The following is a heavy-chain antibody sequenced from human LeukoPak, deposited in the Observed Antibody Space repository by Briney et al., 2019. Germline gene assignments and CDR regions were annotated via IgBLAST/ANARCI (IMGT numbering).Heavy chain of an antibody. Sequence: ASVKLSCKASGYTFTDYYMHWVRQAPGQGLEWMGWINPNSGGTNYAQKFQGRVTMTRDTSISTAYMELSRLISDDTAFYYCVRKAVSSSAPVGYFDYWGQGTLVTVSS. CDR1: GYTFTDYY. D-gene: IGHD6-6*01. CDR3: VRKAVSSSAPVGYFDY. CDR2: INPNSGGT. J-gene: IGHJ4*02. V-gene: IGHV1-2*02.